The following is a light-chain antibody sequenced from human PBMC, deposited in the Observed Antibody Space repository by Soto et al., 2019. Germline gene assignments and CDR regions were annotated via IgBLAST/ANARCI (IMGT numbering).Light chain of an antibody. CDR2: GAS. Sequence: EIVMTQSPATLSVSPGERATLSCRASQSVSSNLGWYQHKPGQDPRLLIYGASTRATGIPARFSASGSGTEFSLTISSLQSEDFAVYYCQQYNNWPPKQYTFGQGTKLEIK. V-gene: IGKV3-15*01. CDR3: QQYNNWPPKQYT. CDR1: QSVSSN. J-gene: IGKJ2*01.